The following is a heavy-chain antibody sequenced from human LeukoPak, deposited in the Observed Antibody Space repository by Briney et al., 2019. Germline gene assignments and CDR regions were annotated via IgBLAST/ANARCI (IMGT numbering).Heavy chain of an antibody. J-gene: IGHJ4*02. Sequence: PGGSLGLSCTASGFAFSDYWMSWVRQAPGKGLEWLANINQDGSQTSYVDSVRGRFTVSRDNAKNSLYLQMNSLRADDTAVYYCARDSSPRYSGYDWVFWGRGTLVTVTS. V-gene: IGHV3-7*01. CDR1: GFAFSDYW. CDR2: INQDGSQT. D-gene: IGHD5-12*01. CDR3: ARDSSPRYSGYDWVF.